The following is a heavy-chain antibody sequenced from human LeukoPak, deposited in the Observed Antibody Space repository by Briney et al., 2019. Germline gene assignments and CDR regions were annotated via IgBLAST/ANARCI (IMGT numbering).Heavy chain of an antibody. J-gene: IGHJ5*02. D-gene: IGHD6-19*01. V-gene: IGHV1-69*04. CDR3: ARDADIAVAGISSANWFDP. Sequence: SVKVSCRASGGTFSSYAISWVRQAPGQGLEWMGRIIPIFGMANHAQNFQGRVTITADKSTSTAYMELSSLTSEDTAVYFCARDADIAVAGISSANWFDPWGQGTLVTVSA. CDR2: IIPIFGMA. CDR1: GGTFSSYA.